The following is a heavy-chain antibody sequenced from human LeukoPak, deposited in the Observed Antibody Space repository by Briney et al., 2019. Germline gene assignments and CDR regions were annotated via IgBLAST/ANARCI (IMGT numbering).Heavy chain of an antibody. Sequence: ASVKVSCKASGYTFTGYYMHWVRQAPGQGLEWMGWINPNSGGTNYAQKFQGRVTMTRDTSISTAYMELSRLRSDDTAVYYCAREMTFYDSSGYSSGQGDYWGQGTLVTVSS. CDR3: AREMTFYDSSGYSSGQGDY. CDR1: GYTFTGYY. D-gene: IGHD3-22*01. V-gene: IGHV1-2*02. CDR2: INPNSGGT. J-gene: IGHJ4*02.